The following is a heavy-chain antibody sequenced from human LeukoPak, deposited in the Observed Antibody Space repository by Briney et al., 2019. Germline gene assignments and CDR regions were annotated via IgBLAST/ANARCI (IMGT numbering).Heavy chain of an antibody. Sequence: GESLKISCKGSGYSFTSYWIGWVRQMPGKGLXXXXIIYPGDSDTRYSPSFQGQVTISADKSISTAYLQWSSLKASDTAMYYCARRRGSVNWFDPWGQGTLVTVSS. CDR1: GYSFTSYW. D-gene: IGHD4-17*01. V-gene: IGHV5-51*01. CDR2: IYPGDSDT. J-gene: IGHJ5*02. CDR3: ARRRGSVNWFDP.